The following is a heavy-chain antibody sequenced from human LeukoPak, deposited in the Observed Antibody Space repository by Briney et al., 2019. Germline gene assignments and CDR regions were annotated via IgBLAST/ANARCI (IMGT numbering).Heavy chain of an antibody. J-gene: IGHJ6*02. V-gene: IGHV4-30-4*01. Sequence: SETLSLTCTVSGGSISSGDYYWSWIRQPPGKGLEWIGYIYYSGSTYYNPSLKSRVTISVDTSKNQFSLKLSSVTAADTAVYYCARASYGDYVVVAMDVWGQGTTVTVSS. CDR2: IYYSGST. CDR1: GGSISSGDYY. D-gene: IGHD4-17*01. CDR3: ARASYGDYVVVAMDV.